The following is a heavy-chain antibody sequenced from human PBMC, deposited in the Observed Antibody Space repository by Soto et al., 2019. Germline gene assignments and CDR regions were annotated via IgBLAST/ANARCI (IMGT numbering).Heavy chain of an antibody. CDR1: GFTFSGSA. D-gene: IGHD4-17*01. J-gene: IGHJ4*02. CDR3: TRHQVENYGDYAY. V-gene: IGHV3-73*01. CDR2: IRSKANSYAT. Sequence: EVQLVESGGGLVQPGGSLKLSCAASGFTFSGSAMHWVRQASGKGLEWVGRIRSKANSYATAYAASVKGRFTISRDDSKNTAYLKMNSLKTGDTAVYYCTRHQVENYGDYAYWGQGTLVTVSS.